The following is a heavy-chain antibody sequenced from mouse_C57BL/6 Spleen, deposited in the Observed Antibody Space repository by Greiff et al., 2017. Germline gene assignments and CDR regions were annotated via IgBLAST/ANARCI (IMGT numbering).Heavy chain of an antibody. CDR3: ARHSGGNSYAMDY. V-gene: IGHV5-9*01. Sequence: DVQLVESGGGLVKPGGSLKLSCAASGFTFSSYTMSWVRPTPEKRLEWVATLSGGGGNTYYPDSVKGRFTNSRDNAKNTLYLQMSTLRSVHTALYYCARHSGGNSYAMDYWGQGTSVTVSS. D-gene: IGHD2-1*01. CDR2: LSGGGGNT. J-gene: IGHJ4*01. CDR1: GFTFSSYT.